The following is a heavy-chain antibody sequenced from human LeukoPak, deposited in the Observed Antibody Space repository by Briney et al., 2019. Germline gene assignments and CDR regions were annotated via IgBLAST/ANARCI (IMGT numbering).Heavy chain of an antibody. D-gene: IGHD2-15*01. CDR3: ARVVVVAATCYGMDV. CDR1: GGSISSSNW. CDR2: IYHSGST. J-gene: IGHJ6*02. V-gene: IGHV4-4*02. Sequence: SGTLSLTCAVSGGSISSSNWWSWVRQPPGKGLEWIGEIYHSGSTNYNPSLKGRVTISVDKSKNQFSLKLSSVTAADTAVYYCARVVVVAATCYGMDVWGQGTTVTVSS.